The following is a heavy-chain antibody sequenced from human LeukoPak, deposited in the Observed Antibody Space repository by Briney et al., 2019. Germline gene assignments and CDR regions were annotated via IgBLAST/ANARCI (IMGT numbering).Heavy chain of an antibody. CDR1: GGPFSPYH. V-gene: IGHV4-34*01. CDR2: VDRRGST. D-gene: IGHD5-24*01. J-gene: IGHJ3*01. CDR3: ARRDGYNYDAFDL. Sequence: PSETLSLTCGVSGGPFSPYHWNWIRQPPGKGLEWIGEVDRRGSTNYNPSLKSRVTISVDTSKDQFSLKLTSVTAADTAVYFCARRDGYNYDAFDLWGQGTVVTVSS.